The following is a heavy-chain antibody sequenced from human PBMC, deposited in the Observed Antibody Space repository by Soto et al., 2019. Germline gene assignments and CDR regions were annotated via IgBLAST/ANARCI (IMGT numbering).Heavy chain of an antibody. J-gene: IGHJ6*03. Sequence: ASVKVSCKASGYTFTSYDINWVRQATGQGLEWMGWMNPNSGNTGYAQKFQGRVTMTRNTSISTAYMELSSLRSEDTAVYYCARGLAYSSSNYYYYMDVWGKGTTVTVSS. CDR3: ARGLAYSSSNYYYYMDV. V-gene: IGHV1-8*01. CDR2: MNPNSGNT. CDR1: GYTFTSYD. D-gene: IGHD6-6*01.